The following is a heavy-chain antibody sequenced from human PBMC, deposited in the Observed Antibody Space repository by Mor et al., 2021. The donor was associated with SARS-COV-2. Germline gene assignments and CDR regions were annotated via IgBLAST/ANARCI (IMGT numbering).Heavy chain of an antibody. V-gene: IGHV4-59*01. Sequence: NPSLKSRVTISVDTSKNQFSLKLSSVTAADTAVYYCARDSTPYCTNGVCYSYGMDVWGQGTTVTVS. J-gene: IGHJ6*02. D-gene: IGHD2-8*01. CDR3: ARDSTPYCTNGVCYSYGMDV.